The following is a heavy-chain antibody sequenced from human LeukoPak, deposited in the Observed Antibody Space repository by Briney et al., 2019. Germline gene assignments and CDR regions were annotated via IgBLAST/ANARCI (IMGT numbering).Heavy chain of an antibody. CDR1: GYTSTSNY. J-gene: IGHJ4*02. CDR3: ARDQEGFDY. V-gene: IGHV1-46*01. Sequence: ASVKVSCKASGYTSTSNYIHWVRQAPGQGLEWMGMIYPRDGSTSYAQKFQGRVTVTRDTSTSTVHMELSGLRSEDTAVYYCARDQEGFDYWGQGTLVTVSS. CDR2: IYPRDGST.